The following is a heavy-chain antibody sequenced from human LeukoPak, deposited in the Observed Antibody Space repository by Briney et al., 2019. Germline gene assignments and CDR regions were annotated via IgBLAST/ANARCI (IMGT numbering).Heavy chain of an antibody. CDR1: GGSISSSTYY. D-gene: IGHD5-18*01. Sequence: PSETLSLTCTVSGGSISSSTYYWGWIRQPPGKGLEWIGYIYYSGSTKYNPSLKSRVTISVDTSKNQFSLKLTSVTAADTAVYYCAKGAGGFSYYNWFDPWGQGTLVTVSS. CDR3: AKGAGGFSYYNWFDP. J-gene: IGHJ5*02. CDR2: IYYSGST. V-gene: IGHV4-61*05.